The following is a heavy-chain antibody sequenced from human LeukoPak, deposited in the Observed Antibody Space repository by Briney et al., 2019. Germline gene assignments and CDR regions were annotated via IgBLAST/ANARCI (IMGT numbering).Heavy chain of an antibody. D-gene: IGHD2-8*01. CDR3: ARGPLYDITGSYGL. J-gene: IGHJ4*02. V-gene: IGHV3-48*01. Sequence: PGGSLRLSCAASGFTFSAHTMNWVRLAPGQGLEWVSYIGSTSITIYYAHSVEGRFTISRDNAKNSLYPQMSSLRVEDTAVYYCARGPLYDITGSYGLWGQGTLVTVSS. CDR1: GFTFSAHT. CDR2: IGSTSITI.